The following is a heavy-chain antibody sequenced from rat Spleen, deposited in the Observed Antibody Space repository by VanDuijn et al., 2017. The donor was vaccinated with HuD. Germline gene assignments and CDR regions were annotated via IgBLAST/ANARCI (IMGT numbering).Heavy chain of an antibody. CDR1: GYSITSNY. Sequence: EGQLQESGPGLVKPSQSLSLTCSVTGYSITSNYWGWIRKFPGSKMEWMGYISYSGTTTYNPSLKSRISITRDTSKNQFFLQLKSVATEDTATYYCARWTRYFDYWGQGVMVTVSS. CDR2: ISYSGTT. V-gene: IGHV3-1*01. CDR3: ARWTRYFDY. D-gene: IGHD1-4*01. J-gene: IGHJ2*01.